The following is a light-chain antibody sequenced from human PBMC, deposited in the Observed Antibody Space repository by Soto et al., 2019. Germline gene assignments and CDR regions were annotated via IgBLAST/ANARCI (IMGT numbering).Light chain of an antibody. Sequence: EIVLTQSPATLSLSPGERATLSCRASQSFSSYLAWYQQKPGQAPRLLIYDASKRASGIPARFSGWGSGTAFTLTISSLEPEDFAVYYGQQRSNWHPVITFGEGTRLEIK. J-gene: IGKJ5*01. CDR2: DAS. CDR3: QQRSNWHPVIT. V-gene: IGKV3-11*01. CDR1: QSFSSY.